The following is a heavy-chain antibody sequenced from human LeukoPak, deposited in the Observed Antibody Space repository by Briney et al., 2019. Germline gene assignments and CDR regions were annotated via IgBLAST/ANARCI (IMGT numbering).Heavy chain of an antibody. J-gene: IGHJ5*02. CDR1: VFTPSVYA. V-gene: IGHV3-23*01. CDR2: VIVSDGGT. Sequence: GCPRLSPAASVFTPSVYATSSARETPQKGLEWGSTVIVSDGGTYYAASLKGRLTISRDNSKNTLFLQMNTLRAEDTAVYYCAKSVVVVAATSGPWGQGTLVSVSS. CDR3: AKSVVVVAATSGP. D-gene: IGHD2-15*01.